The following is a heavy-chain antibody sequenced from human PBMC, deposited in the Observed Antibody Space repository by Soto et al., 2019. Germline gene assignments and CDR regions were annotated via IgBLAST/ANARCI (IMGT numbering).Heavy chain of an antibody. CDR1: GFTFSSNS. CDR2: ISSSSSTI. Sequence: EVQLVESGGGLVQPGGSLRLSCAASGFTFSSNSMNWVRQAPGKGLEWVSYISSSSSTIYYADSVKGRFTISRDNAKNSLYLQMNSLRDEDTAVYYCARDRYDILTGYYPIDYWGQGTLVTVSS. J-gene: IGHJ4*02. V-gene: IGHV3-48*02. CDR3: ARDRYDILTGYYPIDY. D-gene: IGHD3-9*01.